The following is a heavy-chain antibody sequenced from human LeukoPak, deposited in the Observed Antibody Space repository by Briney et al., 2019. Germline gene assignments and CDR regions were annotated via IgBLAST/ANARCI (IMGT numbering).Heavy chain of an antibody. Sequence: PGGSLRLSCAASGFTFSSYGMHWVRQAPGKGLEWVAVISYGGSNKYYADSVKGRFTISRDNSKNTLYLQMNSLRAEDTAVYYCAKDRGYDTGEFDYWGQGTLVTVSS. CDR1: GFTFSSYG. D-gene: IGHD5-12*01. J-gene: IGHJ4*02. V-gene: IGHV3-30*18. CDR3: AKDRGYDTGEFDY. CDR2: ISYGGSNK.